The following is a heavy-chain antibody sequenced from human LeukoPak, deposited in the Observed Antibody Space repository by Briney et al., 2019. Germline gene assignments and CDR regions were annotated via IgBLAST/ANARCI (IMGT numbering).Heavy chain of an antibody. CDR3: TRDATAMVPLQGGMDV. V-gene: IGHV1-18*01. Sequence: EASVKVSCKASGYTFTSCGISWVRQAPGQGLEWMGWISANNGNTNYVQKLQGRVTMTTDTSTSTAYMELRSLRYDDTAVYHCTRDATAMVPLQGGMDVWGQGTTVTVSS. CDR2: ISANNGNT. CDR1: GYTFTSCG. D-gene: IGHD5-18*01. J-gene: IGHJ6*02.